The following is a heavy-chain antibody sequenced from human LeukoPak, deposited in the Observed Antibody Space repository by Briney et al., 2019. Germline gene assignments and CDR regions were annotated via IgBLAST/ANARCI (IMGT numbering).Heavy chain of an antibody. CDR1: GGTFSSYT. V-gene: IGHV1-69*02. Sequence: SVKVSCTASGGTFSSYTISWVRQAPGQGLEWMGRIIPILGIANYAQKFQGRVTITADKSTSTAYMELSSLRSEDTAVYYCAEGGGGRRDGYNFDYWGQGTLVTVSS. D-gene: IGHD5-24*01. CDR2: IIPILGIA. J-gene: IGHJ4*02. CDR3: AEGGGGRRDGYNFDY.